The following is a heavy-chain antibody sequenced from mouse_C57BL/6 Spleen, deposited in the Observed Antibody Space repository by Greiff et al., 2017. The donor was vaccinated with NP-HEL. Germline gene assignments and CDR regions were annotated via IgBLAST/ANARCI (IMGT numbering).Heavy chain of an antibody. CDR3: ARGDYYGSSYSDY. Sequence: QVQLKQSGAELVRPGSSVKLSCKASGYTFTSYWMHWVKQRPIQGLEWIGNIDPSDSEPHYNQKFKDKATLTVDKSSSTAYMQLSSLTSEDSAVYYCARGDYYGSSYSDYWGQGTTLTVSS. D-gene: IGHD1-1*01. J-gene: IGHJ2*01. CDR2: IDPSDSEP. CDR1: GYTFTSYW. V-gene: IGHV1-52*01.